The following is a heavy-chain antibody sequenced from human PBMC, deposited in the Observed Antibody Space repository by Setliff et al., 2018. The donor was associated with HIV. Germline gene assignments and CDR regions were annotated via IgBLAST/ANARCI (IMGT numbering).Heavy chain of an antibody. CDR2: VNRLFDTT. J-gene: IGHJ6*03. V-gene: IGHV1-69*13. CDR3: ARDRSSGRGYYYYYYMDV. CDR1: GGTFNSYV. D-gene: IGHD6-19*01. Sequence: GASVKVSCKASGGTFNSYVFSWVRQAPGQGLEWMGLVNRLFDTTKSAQKFQGRLTITADESTSTVHMELHSLTSEDTAVYYCARDRSSGRGYYYYYYMDVWGKGTTVTVSS.